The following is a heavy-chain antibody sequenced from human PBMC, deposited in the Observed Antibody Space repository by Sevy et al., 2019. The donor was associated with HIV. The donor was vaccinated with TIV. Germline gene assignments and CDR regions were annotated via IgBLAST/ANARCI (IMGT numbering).Heavy chain of an antibody. V-gene: IGHV3-7*01. Sequence: GGSLRLSCAASGFTFSSHWMSWVRQAPGKGLGWVANIKQDGSEKNYVDSVKGRSTISRDNAKNSLSLQMNSLRAEDTAVYYCARDTGGIGMDVWGQGTTVTVSS. CDR3: ARDTGGIGMDV. J-gene: IGHJ6*02. CDR2: IKQDGSEK. CDR1: GFTFSSHW. D-gene: IGHD6-13*01.